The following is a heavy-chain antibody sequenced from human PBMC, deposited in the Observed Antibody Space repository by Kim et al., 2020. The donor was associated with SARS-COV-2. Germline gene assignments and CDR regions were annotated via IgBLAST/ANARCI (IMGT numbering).Heavy chain of an antibody. J-gene: IGHJ6*02. V-gene: IGHV4-59*08. Sequence: SETLSLTCTVSGGSISSYYWSWIRQPPGKGLEWIGYIYYSGSTNYNPSLKSRVTISVDTSKNQFSLKLSSVTAADTAVYYCASLLRQTYSSGWLPRGDYYYGMDVWGQGTTVTVSS. CDR2: IYYSGST. CDR3: ASLLRQTYSSGWLPRGDYYYGMDV. CDR1: GGSISSYY. D-gene: IGHD6-19*01.